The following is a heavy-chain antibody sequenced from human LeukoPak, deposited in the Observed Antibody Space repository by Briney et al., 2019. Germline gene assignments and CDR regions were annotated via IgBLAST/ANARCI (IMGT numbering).Heavy chain of an antibody. V-gene: IGHV3-11*01. J-gene: IGHJ4*02. CDR2: ISRSGDTI. Sequence: GGSLRLSCAASGFTFSDYAMSWIRQAPGQGREGGSYISRSGDTIDYAHSVKGRFSISRDNAKNPLYLQMNSLRAEDTAVYYCAGYHWNSGVVYWGQGTLVTVSS. D-gene: IGHD1-7*01. CDR3: AGYHWNSGVVY. CDR1: GFTFSDYA.